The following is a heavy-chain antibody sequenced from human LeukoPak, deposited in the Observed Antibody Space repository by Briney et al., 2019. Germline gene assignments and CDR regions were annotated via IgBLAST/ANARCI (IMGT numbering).Heavy chain of an antibody. Sequence: PGGSLRLSCAASGFTFSSYNMNWVRQAPGKGLEWVAFIRYDGSNKYYADSVKGRFTISRDNAKNSLYLQMNSLRAEDTAVYYCARDLVGASSYWGQGTLVTVSS. J-gene: IGHJ4*02. V-gene: IGHV3-30*02. CDR2: IRYDGSNK. CDR3: ARDLVGASSY. D-gene: IGHD1-26*01. CDR1: GFTFSSYN.